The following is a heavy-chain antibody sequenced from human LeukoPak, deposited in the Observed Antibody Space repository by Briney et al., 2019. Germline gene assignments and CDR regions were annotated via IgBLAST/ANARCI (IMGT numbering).Heavy chain of an antibody. V-gene: IGHV3-30*18. D-gene: IGHD3-10*01. CDR2: ISYDGTNK. Sequence: GTSLRLSCAASGFTFSSYAMHWVRQAPGKGLEWVAVISYDGTNKYYADSVKGRFTISRDNSKNTLYLQMNSLRAEDTAVYYCAKDYSVSGTYSWFDPWGQGTLVTVSS. J-gene: IGHJ5*02. CDR3: AKDYSVSGTYSWFDP. CDR1: GFTFSSYA.